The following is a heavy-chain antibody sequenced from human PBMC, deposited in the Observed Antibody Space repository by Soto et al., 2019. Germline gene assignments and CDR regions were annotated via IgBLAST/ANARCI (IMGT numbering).Heavy chain of an antibody. D-gene: IGHD1-26*01. CDR2: ISYDGSAK. V-gene: IGHV3-30*03. CDR3: AIIHSGSFGFDV. CDR1: GLTFNIYD. J-gene: IGHJ3*01. Sequence: GGSLRLSCAASGLTFNIYDIYWVRQAPGKGLEWVALISYDGSAKYYADFVKGRFTISRDNFKDTLYLQMDSLRAEDTAVYHCAIIHSGSFGFDVWGQGTVVIVSS.